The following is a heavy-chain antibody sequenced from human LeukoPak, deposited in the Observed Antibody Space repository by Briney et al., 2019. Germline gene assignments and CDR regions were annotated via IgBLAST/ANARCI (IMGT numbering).Heavy chain of an antibody. CDR1: GFTFFTYS. CDR3: ARGFSPDAFDI. CDR2: ISSSSSYI. V-gene: IGHV3-21*01. J-gene: IGHJ3*02. Sequence: GGSLRLSCAASGFTFFTYSMNWVRQAPGKGLEWVSSISSSSSYIYYADSVKGRFTISRDNSKNSLYLQMNSLRAEDTAVYYCARGFSPDAFDIWGQGTMVTVSS.